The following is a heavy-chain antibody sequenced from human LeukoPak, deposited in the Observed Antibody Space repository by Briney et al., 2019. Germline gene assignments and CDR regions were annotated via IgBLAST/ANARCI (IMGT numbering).Heavy chain of an antibody. CDR2: ISGSGGST. V-gene: IGHV3-23*01. D-gene: IGHD6-13*01. CDR3: AKVSIAAEYYFDY. CDR1: GFTVSSNY. Sequence: GGSLRLSCAASGFTVSSNYMSWVRQAPGKGLEWVSVISGSGGSTYYADSVKGRFTISRDNSKNTLYLQMNSLRAEDTAVYYCAKVSIAAEYYFDYWGQGTLVTVSS. J-gene: IGHJ4*02.